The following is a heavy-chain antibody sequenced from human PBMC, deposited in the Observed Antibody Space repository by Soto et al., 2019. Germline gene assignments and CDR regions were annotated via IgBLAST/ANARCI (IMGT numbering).Heavy chain of an antibody. Sequence: GGSLRLSCAASGFTFSSYWMSWVRQAPGKGLEWVANIKQDGSEKYYVDSVKGRFTISRDNAKNSLYLQMNSLRAEDTAVYYCARRYSSSWYGIWYFDLWGRGTLVTVSS. J-gene: IGHJ2*01. D-gene: IGHD6-13*01. CDR1: GFTFSSYW. V-gene: IGHV3-7*01. CDR3: ARRYSSSWYGIWYFDL. CDR2: IKQDGSEK.